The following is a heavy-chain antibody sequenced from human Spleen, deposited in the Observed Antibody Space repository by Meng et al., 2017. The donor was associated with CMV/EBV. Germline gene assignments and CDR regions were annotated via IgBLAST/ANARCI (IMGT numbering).Heavy chain of an antibody. J-gene: IGHJ4*02. CDR1: G. CDR2: ISGSAGST. D-gene: IGHD5-12*01. Sequence: GMNWVRQAPGKGLEWASELEWVSTISGSAGSTYYADSVKGRFTISRDNSKNTLYLQINSLRAEDTAVYYCAKGSGRSGYYTYFDYWGQGTLVTVSS. V-gene: IGHV3-23*01. CDR3: AKGSGRSGYYTYFDY.